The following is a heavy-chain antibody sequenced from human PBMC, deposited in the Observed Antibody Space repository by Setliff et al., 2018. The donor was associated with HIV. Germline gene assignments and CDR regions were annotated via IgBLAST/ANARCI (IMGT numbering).Heavy chain of an antibody. CDR2: MNPDSGNT. Sequence: ASVKVSCKASGYTFINYDINWVRQATGRGLEWMGWMNPDSGNTGYAQKFQGRVTLTRDMSTSTAYMELSSLRSEDTAIYYCAADLVGSYNFWGGYYQGPDAFGGTSVQNFDYWGQGTLVTVSS. J-gene: IGHJ4*02. CDR3: AADLVGSYNFWGGYYQGPDAFGGTSVQNFDY. D-gene: IGHD3-3*01. V-gene: IGHV1-8*02. CDR1: GYTFINYD.